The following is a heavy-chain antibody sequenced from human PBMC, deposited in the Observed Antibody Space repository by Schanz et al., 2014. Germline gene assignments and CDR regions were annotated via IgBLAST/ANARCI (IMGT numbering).Heavy chain of an antibody. CDR3: AKEDRTHSSDYVY. J-gene: IGHJ4*02. CDR2: ISDSGDLT. V-gene: IGHV3-23*01. D-gene: IGHD3-22*01. CDR1: RFTFSSYA. Sequence: EVQLLESGGGLVQPGGSLRLSCAASRFTFSSYAMSWVRRAPGKGLEWVSAISDSGDLTYYADSVKGRFTISRDNAKYTLYLQMNSLRPEDTAVYYCAKEDRTHSSDYVYWGQGTLVTVSS.